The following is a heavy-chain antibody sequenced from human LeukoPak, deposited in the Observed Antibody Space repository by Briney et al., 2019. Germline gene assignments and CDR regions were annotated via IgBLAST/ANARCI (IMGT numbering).Heavy chain of an antibody. CDR2: IYPNSGDT. Sequence: ASVKVSCKASGYTFTGYYMHWVRQAPGQGLERMGWIYPNSGDTNYAQNFQGRVTMTRDTSVSTAYMELSRLRSDDTAVYYCARDDYSNYPADYWGQGTLVTVSS. CDR3: ARDDYSNYPADY. V-gene: IGHV1-2*02. D-gene: IGHD4-11*01. J-gene: IGHJ4*02. CDR1: GYTFTGYY.